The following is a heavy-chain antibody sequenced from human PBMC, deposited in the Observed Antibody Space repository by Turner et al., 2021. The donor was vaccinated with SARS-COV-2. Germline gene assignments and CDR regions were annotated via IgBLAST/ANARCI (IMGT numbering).Heavy chain of an antibody. CDR1: AGTSSRYA. CDR3: AGGCSAWAGISGSFDY. CDR2: IIPILDIT. V-gene: IGHV1-69*04. Sequence: QVQLVQSGAEVQKPASSVKFSCEPSAGTSSRYAISWGRQSPGQGLEWMGRIIPILDITNYGQTFHARVTNTGDKTTREAYKKLSSLKMDGTAAEYSAGGCSAWAGISGSFDYWGQGTLVTVSS. D-gene: IGHD3-3*02. J-gene: IGHJ4*02.